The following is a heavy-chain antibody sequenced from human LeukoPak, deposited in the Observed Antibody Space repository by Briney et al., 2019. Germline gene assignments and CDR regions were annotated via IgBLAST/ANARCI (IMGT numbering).Heavy chain of an antibody. CDR1: GGSISSGSYY. V-gene: IGHV4-61*09. CDR3: ANIPDMFLGVLDI. Sequence: SETLSLTCTVSGGSISSGSYYWSWLPQPAGRGLEWIGHIYTSGSPNYNPSLKSRVTISEDTSKNQFSLELSSVTAEDTAAYCLANIPDMFLGVLDIWGQDTRVTVSS. D-gene: IGHD3-10*02. CDR2: IYTSGSP. J-gene: IGHJ3*02.